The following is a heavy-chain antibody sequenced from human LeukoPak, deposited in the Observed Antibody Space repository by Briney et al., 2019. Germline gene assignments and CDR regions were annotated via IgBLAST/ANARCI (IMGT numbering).Heavy chain of an antibody. V-gene: IGHV3-74*01. Sequence: PGGSLRLSCAASGFTFSNYRMNWLRHAPGKGLMWVSHINPGDGSTTGYADSVKGRFTVSRDNAKNTLYLQMSSLKDEDTAVYYCVRDGAGTIPYDLWGQGTLVTVSS. CDR2: INPGDGSTT. D-gene: IGHD3-22*01. J-gene: IGHJ4*01. CDR3: VRDGAGTIPYDL. CDR1: GFTFSNYR.